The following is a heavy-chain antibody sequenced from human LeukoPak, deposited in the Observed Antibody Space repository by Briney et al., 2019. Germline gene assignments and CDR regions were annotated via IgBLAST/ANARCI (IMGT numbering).Heavy chain of an antibody. J-gene: IGHJ4*02. CDR1: GFTFGDYA. Sequence: GGSLRLSCTASGFTFGDYAMSWFRQAPGKGLEWVGFIRSKAYGGTTEYAASVKGRFTISRDDSKSIAYLQMNSLKTEDTAVYYCTRDPPGYCSGGSCYQAYWGQGTLVTVSS. CDR2: IRSKAYGGTT. D-gene: IGHD2-15*01. V-gene: IGHV3-49*03. CDR3: TRDPPGYCSGGSCYQAY.